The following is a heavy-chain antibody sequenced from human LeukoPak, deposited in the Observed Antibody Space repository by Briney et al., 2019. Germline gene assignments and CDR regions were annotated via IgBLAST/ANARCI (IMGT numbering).Heavy chain of an antibody. CDR3: AKSIASAGTNSCYYMDV. D-gene: IGHD6-13*01. J-gene: IGHJ6*03. Sequence: SETLSLTRTVSGYSISSGYYWGWIRQPPGKGLEWIGSIFHSGTTYYNPSLKSRVTIAVDTSKNKFSLRLSSVTAADAAVYFCAKSIASAGTNSCYYMDVWGTGTTVTVSS. CDR2: IFHSGTT. V-gene: IGHV4-38-2*02. CDR1: GYSISSGYY.